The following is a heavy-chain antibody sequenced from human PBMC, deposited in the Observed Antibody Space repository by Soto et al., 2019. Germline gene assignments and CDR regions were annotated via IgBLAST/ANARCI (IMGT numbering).Heavy chain of an antibody. V-gene: IGHV4-59*01. CDR2: IYYSGST. CDR3: AKDPLYALGNWFDP. Sequence: PSETLSLTCTVSGGSISSYYWSWIRQPPGKGLEWIGYIYYSGSTNYNPSLKSRVTISVDTSKNQFSLKLSSVTAADTAMYYCAKDPLYALGNWFDPWGQGILVTVSS. J-gene: IGHJ5*02. D-gene: IGHD4-17*01. CDR1: GGSISSYY.